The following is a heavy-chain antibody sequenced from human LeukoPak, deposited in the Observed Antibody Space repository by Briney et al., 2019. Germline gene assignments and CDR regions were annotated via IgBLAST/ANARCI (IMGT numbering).Heavy chain of an antibody. D-gene: IGHD2-21*02. CDR2: ISWNSGRI. CDR1: GFTFDEYG. V-gene: IGHV3-9*01. J-gene: IGHJ3*02. CDR3: AKAQVVTAIQPDALDI. Sequence: GGSLRLSCAASGFTFDEYGMHWVRQAPGKGLEWVSGISWNSGRIRYADSVKGRFTISRDNAKNSLYLQMNSLRAEDTALYYCAKAQVVTAIQPDALDIWGQGTMVTVS.